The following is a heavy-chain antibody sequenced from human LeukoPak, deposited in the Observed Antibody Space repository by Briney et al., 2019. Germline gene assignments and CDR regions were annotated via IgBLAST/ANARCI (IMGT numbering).Heavy chain of an antibody. CDR3: ARVIGVVRADYYFDY. J-gene: IGHJ4*02. V-gene: IGHV3-53*01. D-gene: IGHD3-10*01. CDR1: GFTFSSYW. CDR2: IYSGGST. Sequence: GGSLRLSCAASGFTFSSYWMSWVRQAPGKGLEWVSVIYSGGSTYYADSVKGRFIISRDNSKNTVYLQMNSLRAEDTAVYYCARVIGVVRADYYFDYWGQGTLVAVSS.